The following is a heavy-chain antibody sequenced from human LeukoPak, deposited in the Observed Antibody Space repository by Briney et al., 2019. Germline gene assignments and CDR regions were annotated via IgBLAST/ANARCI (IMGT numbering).Heavy chain of an antibody. CDR2: IIPIFGTA. Sequence: GASVKVSCKASGGTFSSYAISWVRQAPGQGLEWMGGIIPIFGTANYAQKFQGRVTITTDESTSTAYMELSSLRSEDTAVYYCARIVGPTYYDFWSPKNWFEPWGQGTLVTVSS. CDR3: ARIVGPTYYDFWSPKNWFEP. D-gene: IGHD3-3*01. CDR1: GGTFSSYA. V-gene: IGHV1-69*05. J-gene: IGHJ5*02.